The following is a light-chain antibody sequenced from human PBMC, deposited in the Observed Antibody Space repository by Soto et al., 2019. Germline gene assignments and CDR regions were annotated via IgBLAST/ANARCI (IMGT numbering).Light chain of an antibody. CDR1: QGISNY. J-gene: IGKJ4*01. V-gene: IGKV1-27*01. CDR2: AAS. CDR3: QKYNNALGT. Sequence: DIQMTQSPSSLSASVGDRVTITCRASQGISNYLAWYQQRPGKVPKLLIYAASTLQSGVPSRFSGSGSGTDFTLTISSLQPEDVATYYCQKYNNALGTFVGGTRVEIK.